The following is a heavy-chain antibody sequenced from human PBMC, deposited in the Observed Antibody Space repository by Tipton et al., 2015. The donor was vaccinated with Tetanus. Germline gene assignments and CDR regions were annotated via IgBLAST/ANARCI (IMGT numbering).Heavy chain of an antibody. CDR2: INHSGST. J-gene: IGHJ6*02. CDR3: ARDDYYDGRGLYYYGLDV. D-gene: IGHD3-22*01. CDR1: GGSFSGYN. Sequence: TLSLTCAVYGGSFSGYNWSWIRQPPGKGLEWIGDINHSGSTNYNPSLKSRVTISVDTSKNQFSLKVSSVTAADTAVYYCARDDYYDGRGLYYYGLDVWGQGTTVTVSS. V-gene: IGHV4-34*01.